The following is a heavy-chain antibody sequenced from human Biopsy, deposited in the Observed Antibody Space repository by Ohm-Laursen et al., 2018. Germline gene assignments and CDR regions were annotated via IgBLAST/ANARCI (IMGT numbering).Heavy chain of an antibody. CDR2: ISPKSGDT. Sequence: ASVKVSCKPSGFSFTGYYIHWVRQAPGQGLEWMGWISPKSGDTNYAHKFQGNITMTRDTSMSAAHMEMSRLRCDDPAVYYCALQSVAQMKNFDYWGQGTLVTVSS. CDR1: GFSFTGYY. V-gene: IGHV1-2*02. J-gene: IGHJ4*02. D-gene: IGHD6-19*01. CDR3: ALQSVAQMKNFDY.